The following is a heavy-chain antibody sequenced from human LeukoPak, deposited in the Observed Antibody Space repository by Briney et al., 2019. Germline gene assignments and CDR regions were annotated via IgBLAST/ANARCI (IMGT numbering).Heavy chain of an antibody. D-gene: IGHD6-6*01. V-gene: IGHV3-23*01. Sequence: GGSLRLSCAASGFTFSTYAMSWVRQTPGKGLEWVSTFSGSGGSTYYADSVKGRFTISRDNSKNTLYLQMNSLRADGTAVYYCAKEGGTDSSSAPYNWFDPWGQGTLVTVSS. CDR1: GFTFSTYA. CDR2: FSGSGGST. J-gene: IGHJ5*02. CDR3: AKEGGTDSSSAPYNWFDP.